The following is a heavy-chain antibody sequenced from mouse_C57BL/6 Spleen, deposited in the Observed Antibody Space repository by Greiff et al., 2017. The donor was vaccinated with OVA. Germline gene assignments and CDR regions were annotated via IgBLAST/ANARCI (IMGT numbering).Heavy chain of an antibody. CDR2: ISYDGSN. CDR1: GYSITSGYY. CDR3: ARSYGSSHYYAMDY. V-gene: IGHV3-6*01. Sequence: DVQLQESGPGLVKPSQSLSLTCSVTGYSITSGYYWNWIRQFPGNKLEWMGYISYDGSNNYNPSLKNRISITRDTSKNQFFLKLNSVTTEDTATYYCARSYGSSHYYAMDYWGQGTSVTVSS. D-gene: IGHD1-1*01. J-gene: IGHJ4*01.